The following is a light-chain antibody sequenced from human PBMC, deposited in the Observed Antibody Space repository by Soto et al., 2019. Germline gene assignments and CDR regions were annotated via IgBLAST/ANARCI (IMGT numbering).Light chain of an antibody. CDR1: QTISSSY. J-gene: IGKJ1*01. CDR2: RTS. Sequence: EIVLTQSPGTLSLSPGERATLSCRASQTISSSYLAWYQQKPGQAPRLLIYRTSNRATGIPDRFSGSGSGTDFTLTISRLEPEDFAVYCCQQYDTSPSTFGQGTKVEIK. V-gene: IGKV3-20*01. CDR3: QQYDTSPST.